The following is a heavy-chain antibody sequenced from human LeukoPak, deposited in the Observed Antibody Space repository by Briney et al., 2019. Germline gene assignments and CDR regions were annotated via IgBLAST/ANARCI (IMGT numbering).Heavy chain of an antibody. J-gene: IGHJ3*02. CDR3: AKDVITMIVVGAFDI. V-gene: IGHV3-30*18. D-gene: IGHD3-22*01. Sequence: GGSLRLSCAASGFTFSSYGMHWVRQAPGKGLEWVAVISYDGSNKYYADSVKGRFTISRDNSKNTLYLQMNSLRAEDTAVYYCAKDVITMIVVGAFDIWGQGTMVTVSS. CDR1: GFTFSSYG. CDR2: ISYDGSNK.